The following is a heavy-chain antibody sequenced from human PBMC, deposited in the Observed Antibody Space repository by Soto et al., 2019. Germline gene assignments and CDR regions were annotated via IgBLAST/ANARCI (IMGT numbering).Heavy chain of an antibody. CDR3: ASYVTGPFDY. Sequence: SETLSLTCAVYGGSFSGYYWSWIRQPPGKGLEWIGEINHSGSTNYNPSLKSRVTISVDTSKNQFSLKLSSVTAADTAVYYCASYVTGPFDYWGQGTLVTVSS. CDR2: INHSGST. V-gene: IGHV4-34*01. J-gene: IGHJ4*02. CDR1: GGSFSGYY. D-gene: IGHD3-16*01.